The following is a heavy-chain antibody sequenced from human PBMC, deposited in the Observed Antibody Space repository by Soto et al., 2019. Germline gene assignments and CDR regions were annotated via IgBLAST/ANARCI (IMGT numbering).Heavy chain of an antibody. J-gene: IGHJ4*02. CDR3: VSQRHWARPFES. CDR2: LGVSGGSK. D-gene: IGHD7-27*01. Sequence: EVQVLESGGGLVQPGGSLRLSCAASRFTFDNYAMNWVRQAPGKGLEWVSGLGVSGGSKYYADSVEGRFTISRDSSKTTLYLQMNSLRTEDTGIYYCVSQRHWARPFESWGQGTLVNVSS. V-gene: IGHV3-23*01. CDR1: RFTFDNYA.